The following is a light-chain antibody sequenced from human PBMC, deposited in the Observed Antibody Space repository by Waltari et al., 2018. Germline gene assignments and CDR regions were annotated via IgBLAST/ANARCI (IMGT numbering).Light chain of an antibody. J-gene: IGKJ1*01. CDR1: QNVGST. V-gene: IGKV3-15*01. CDR2: GAS. CDR3: QQYNNWPRT. Sequence: EVVMTQSPVTLSVSPGERATLSCRASQNVGSTLAWYHQKPGQAPSLLVYGASTRATGIPDSISGSGSGTEFTRAISSLQSEDFAVYYCQQYNNWPRTFGQGTKVEIK.